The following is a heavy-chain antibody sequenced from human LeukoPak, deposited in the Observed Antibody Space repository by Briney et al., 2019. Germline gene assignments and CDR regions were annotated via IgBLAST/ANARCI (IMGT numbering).Heavy chain of an antibody. CDR3: ARGGSYLGLIGWFDP. CDR1: GYTFTSYG. Sequence: ASVKVSCKASGYTFTSYGISWVRQAPGQGLEWMGWISAYNGNTNYAQKLQGRVTMTTDTSTSTACMELRSLRSDDTAVYYCARGGSYLGLIGWFDPWGQGTLVIVSS. D-gene: IGHD1-26*01. J-gene: IGHJ5*02. V-gene: IGHV1-18*01. CDR2: ISAYNGNT.